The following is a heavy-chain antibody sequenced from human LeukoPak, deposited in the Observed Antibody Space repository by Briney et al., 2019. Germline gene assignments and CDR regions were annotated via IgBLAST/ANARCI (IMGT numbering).Heavy chain of an antibody. Sequence: PSETLSLTCTVSGGSVSSGSYYWSWIRQPPGKGLEWIGEIYHSGSTNYNPSLKSRVTISVDKSKNQFSLKLSSVTAADTAVYYCARGHYYYGMDVWGQGTTVTVSS. V-gene: IGHV4-61*01. CDR3: ARGHYYYGMDV. CDR2: IYHSGST. CDR1: GGSVSSGSYY. J-gene: IGHJ6*02.